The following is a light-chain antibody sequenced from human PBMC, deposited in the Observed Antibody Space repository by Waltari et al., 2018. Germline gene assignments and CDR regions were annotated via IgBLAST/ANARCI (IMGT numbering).Light chain of an antibody. CDR1: QSVTTD. Sequence: EVVLTQSPATLSLSPGDRATLSCRASQSVTTDLAWYQQRRGQAPRLLIYDASARATGIPARFSGSGSGTDFTLTISGLEPEDFAVYYCYQYNVWPRTFGQGTKVEIK. J-gene: IGKJ1*01. V-gene: IGKV3-11*01. CDR2: DAS. CDR3: YQYNVWPRT.